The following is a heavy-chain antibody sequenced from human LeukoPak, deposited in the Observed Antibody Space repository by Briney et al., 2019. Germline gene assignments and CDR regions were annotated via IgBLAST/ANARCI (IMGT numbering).Heavy chain of an antibody. Sequence: SETLSLTCTVSGGSISSYSWSWIRQPPGKGLEWIGYAHYSGSTNYNPSLKSRVTISVDTSKNQFSLKLSSVTAADTAVYYCGRVMVGDYGDYYFDYWGQGTLVTGSS. J-gene: IGHJ4*02. D-gene: IGHD4-17*01. CDR2: AHYSGST. V-gene: IGHV4-59*01. CDR3: GRVMVGDYGDYYFDY. CDR1: GGSISSYS.